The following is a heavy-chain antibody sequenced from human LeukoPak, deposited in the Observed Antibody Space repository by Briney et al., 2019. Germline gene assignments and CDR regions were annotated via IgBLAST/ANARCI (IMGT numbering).Heavy chain of an antibody. CDR3: ASQSSGFLYGMDV. J-gene: IGHJ6*02. CDR2: IIPIFGTA. D-gene: IGHD3-3*01. V-gene: IGHV1-69*13. Sequence: SVKVSCKASGGTFSSYANSWVRQAPGQGLEWMGGIIPIFGTANYAQKFQGRVTITADESTSTAFMELSSLRSEDTAVYYCASQSSGFLYGMDVWGQGTTVTVSS. CDR1: GGTFSSYA.